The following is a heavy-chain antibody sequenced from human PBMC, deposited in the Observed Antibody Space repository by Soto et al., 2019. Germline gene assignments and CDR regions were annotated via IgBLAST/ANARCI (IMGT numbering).Heavy chain of an antibody. CDR3: ARWVLWFGDGMDV. CDR2: INHSGST. Sequence: QVQLQQWGAGLLKPSETLSLTCAVYGGSFSGYYWSWIRQPPGKGLEWIGEINHSGSTNYNPSLKRRVTISVDTSKSQFSLKLSSVTAADTAVYYCARWVLWFGDGMDVWGQGTTVTVSS. J-gene: IGHJ6*02. CDR1: GGSFSGYY. V-gene: IGHV4-34*01. D-gene: IGHD3-10*01.